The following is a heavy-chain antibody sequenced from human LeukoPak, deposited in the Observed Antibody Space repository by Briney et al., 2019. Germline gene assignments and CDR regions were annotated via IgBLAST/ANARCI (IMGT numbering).Heavy chain of an antibody. CDR3: ARDLTTTSSSLSGY. CDR2: ISAYNGIT. V-gene: IGHV1-18*01. CDR1: GYTFTSYG. D-gene: IGHD6-6*01. Sequence: ASGKVSCKASGYTFTSYGITWVRQAPGQGLEWMGWISAYNGITNYAQKLQGRVTMTTDTSTSTAYMELRSLRSDDTAVYYCARDLTTTSSSLSGYWGQGTLVTVSS. J-gene: IGHJ4*02.